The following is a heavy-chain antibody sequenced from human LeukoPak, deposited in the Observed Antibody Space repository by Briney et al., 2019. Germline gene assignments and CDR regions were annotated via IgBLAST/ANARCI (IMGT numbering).Heavy chain of an antibody. D-gene: IGHD2/OR15-2a*01. Sequence: GGSLRLSCAASGFTFSSYSMNWVRQAPGKGLEWVSSISSSSSYIYYADSVKGRFTISRDNAKNSLYLQMNSLRAEGTAVYYCARRRIDYYYGMDVWGQGTTVTVSS. CDR2: ISSSSSYI. V-gene: IGHV3-21*01. CDR3: ARRRIDYYYGMDV. CDR1: GFTFSSYS. J-gene: IGHJ6*02.